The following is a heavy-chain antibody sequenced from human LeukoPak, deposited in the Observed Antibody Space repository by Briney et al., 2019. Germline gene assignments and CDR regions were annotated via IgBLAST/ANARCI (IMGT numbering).Heavy chain of an antibody. CDR1: GGSFSNSLYY. Sequence: SETLSLTCTVSGGSFSNSLYYWSWIRQPPGKGLEWIGYIYYNGDTNYNPSLKSRVIISIDTSSNQFSLRLNSMTAADTAVYYCARVLRAASWRSYDYWGQGSLVTVSS. D-gene: IGHD5-18*01. V-gene: IGHV4-61*01. CDR2: IYYNGDT. CDR3: ARVLRAASWRSYDY. J-gene: IGHJ4*02.